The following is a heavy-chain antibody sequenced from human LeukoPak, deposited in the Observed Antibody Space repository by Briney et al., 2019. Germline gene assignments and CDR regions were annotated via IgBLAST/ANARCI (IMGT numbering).Heavy chain of an antibody. Sequence: GESLKISRQGSGYSFTSYWIGWVRQVPGKGLEWMGIIYPGDSDTRYSPSFQGQVTISADKSISTAYLQWSSLKASDTAMYYCARRSLNWFDPWGQGTLVTVSS. CDR1: GYSFTSYW. V-gene: IGHV5-51*01. CDR3: ARRSLNWFDP. J-gene: IGHJ5*02. CDR2: IYPGDSDT.